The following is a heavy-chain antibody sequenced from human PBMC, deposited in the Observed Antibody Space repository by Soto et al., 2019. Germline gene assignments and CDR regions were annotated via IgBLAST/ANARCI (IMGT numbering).Heavy chain of an antibody. CDR2: INPDNGNT. D-gene: IGHD6-25*01. J-gene: IGHJ5*01. V-gene: IGHV1-3*01. CDR3: ARGIAAGSLES. CDR1: GYTFTRYT. Sequence: ASVKVSCKASGYTFTRYTMNWVRQAPGQRLEWMGWINPDNGNTKSSQKFQDRVIITRDTSASTAYMDLSSLRSEDTAVYYCARGIAAGSLESWGQGNLATVTS.